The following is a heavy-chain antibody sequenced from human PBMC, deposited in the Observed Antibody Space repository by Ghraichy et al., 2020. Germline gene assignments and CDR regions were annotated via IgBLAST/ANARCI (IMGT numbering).Heavy chain of an antibody. CDR2: IYYSGST. V-gene: IGHV4-39*01. Sequence: SQTLSLTCTVSGGSISSSSYYWGWIRQPPGKGLEWIGSIYYSGSTYYNPSLKSRVTISVDTSKNQFSLKLSSVTAADTAVYYCARHRDRLLEYFQHWGQGTLVTVSS. D-gene: IGHD2-15*01. CDR3: ARHRDRLLEYFQH. J-gene: IGHJ1*01. CDR1: GGSISSSSYY.